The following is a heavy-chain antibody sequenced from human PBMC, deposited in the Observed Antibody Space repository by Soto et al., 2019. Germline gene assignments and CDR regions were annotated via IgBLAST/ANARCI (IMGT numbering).Heavy chain of an antibody. D-gene: IGHD6-19*01. J-gene: IGHJ3*02. V-gene: IGHV1-8*01. Sequence: ASVKVSCKASGYTFTSYDINWVRQATGQGLERMGWMNPNSGNTGYAQKFQGRVTMTRNTSISTAYMELSSLRSEDTALYYCARVDDSSGWYQGKDAFDIWGQGTMVTVSS. CDR1: GYTFTSYD. CDR3: ARVDDSSGWYQGKDAFDI. CDR2: MNPNSGNT.